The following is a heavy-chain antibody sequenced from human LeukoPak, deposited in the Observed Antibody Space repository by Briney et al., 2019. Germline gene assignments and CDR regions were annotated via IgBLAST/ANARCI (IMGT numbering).Heavy chain of an antibody. Sequence: SETLSLTCTVSGGSISSSNYNWGWIRQPPRKGLEWVGSIYYSGSTYYNPSLKSRGTISVDTSKNQFSLKLSSVTAADTAVYYCARLGDSYATDYWGQGTLVTVSS. V-gene: IGHV4-39*01. CDR3: ARLGDSYATDY. D-gene: IGHD5-18*01. CDR1: GGSISSSNYN. J-gene: IGHJ4*02. CDR2: IYYSGST.